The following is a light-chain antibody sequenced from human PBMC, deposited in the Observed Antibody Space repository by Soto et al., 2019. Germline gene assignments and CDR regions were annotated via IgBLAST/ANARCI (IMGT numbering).Light chain of an antibody. CDR3: CSYAGSSTLV. J-gene: IGLJ2*01. CDR1: SSDVGTYNL. CDR2: DVT. Sequence: QSALTQPASVSGSPGQSITISCTGTSSDVGTYNLVSWYQQHPDKAPKLMIYDVTKRPSGVSDRFSGSKSGNTASLTIYGIQAEEEADYYCCSYAGSSTLVFGGGTKVTVL. V-gene: IGLV2-23*02.